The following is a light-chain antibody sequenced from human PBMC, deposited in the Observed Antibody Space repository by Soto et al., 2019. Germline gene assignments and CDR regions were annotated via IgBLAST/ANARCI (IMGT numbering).Light chain of an antibody. J-gene: IGLJ1*01. CDR2: DVS. Sequence: QSALTQPASVSGSPGQSITISCTGTSSDVGGYDYVSWYQQHPGKAPKLLIYDVSNRPSGVSTRFSGSKSGNTASLTIFGLQAEDEGDYYCTSYTARRLYVFGSGTKVTVL. CDR3: TSYTARRLYV. V-gene: IGLV2-14*03. CDR1: SSDVGGYDY.